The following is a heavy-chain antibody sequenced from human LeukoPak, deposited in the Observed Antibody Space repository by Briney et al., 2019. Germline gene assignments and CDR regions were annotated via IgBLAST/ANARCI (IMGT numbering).Heavy chain of an antibody. CDR1: GYTFTSYD. V-gene: IGHV1-8*03. J-gene: IGHJ3*02. D-gene: IGHD6-13*01. Sequence: ASVKVSCKASGYTFTSYDINWVRQATGQGLEWMGWMNPNSGNTGYAQKFQGRVTITRNTSISTAYMELSSLRSEDTAVYYCARPVAAAGPDAFDIWGQGTMVTVSS. CDR3: ARPVAAAGPDAFDI. CDR2: MNPNSGNT.